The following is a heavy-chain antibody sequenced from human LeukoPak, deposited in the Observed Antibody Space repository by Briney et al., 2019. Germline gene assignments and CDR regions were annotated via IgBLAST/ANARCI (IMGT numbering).Heavy chain of an antibody. CDR2: IYYSGST. J-gene: IGHJ5*02. CDR1: GGSISSGDYY. D-gene: IGHD1-26*01. CDR3: AREWEGESAFDP. V-gene: IGHV4-30-4*01. Sequence: SQTLSLTCTVSGGSISSGDYYWSWIRQPPGKGLEWIGYIYYSGSTYYNPSLKSRVTISVDTSKNQFSLKLSSVTAADTAVYYCAREWEGESAFDPWGQGTLVTVSS.